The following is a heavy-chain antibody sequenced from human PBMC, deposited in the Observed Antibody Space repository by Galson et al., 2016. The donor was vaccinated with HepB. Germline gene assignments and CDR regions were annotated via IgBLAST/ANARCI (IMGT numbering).Heavy chain of an antibody. CDR1: GFTFSRSA. CDR3: ENLSWTDGHSYYGVDV. Sequence: SLRLSCAASGFTFSRSAMTWFRQVPGKGLEWVSSIGGRDGGTFYRDSVKGRFTISRDNSKKTLFLQMSSLRAEDTGTYFCENLSWTDGHSYYGVDVWGQGTTVTVSS. V-gene: IGHV3-23*02. J-gene: IGHJ6*02. CDR2: IGGRDGGT. D-gene: IGHD3/OR15-3a*01.